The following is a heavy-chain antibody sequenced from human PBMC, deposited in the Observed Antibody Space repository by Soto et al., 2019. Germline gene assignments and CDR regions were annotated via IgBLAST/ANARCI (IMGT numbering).Heavy chain of an antibody. CDR3: ARDNASLERGYSYGIV. CDR2: ISSRRSYI. J-gene: IGHJ4*02. V-gene: IGHV3-21*01. Sequence: EVQLVESGGGLVKPGGSLRLSCAASGFTFSSYSMHWVRQAPGKGLEWVSSISSRRSYIYYADSVKGPFTISRDNAKNSLYLQMNSPRVEDTAVYYCARDNASLERGYSYGIVWGQGTLVAVSS. D-gene: IGHD5-18*01. CDR1: GFTFSSYS.